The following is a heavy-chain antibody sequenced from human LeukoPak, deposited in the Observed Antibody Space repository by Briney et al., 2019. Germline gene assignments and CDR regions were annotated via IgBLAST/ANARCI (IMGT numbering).Heavy chain of an antibody. D-gene: IGHD4-23*01. CDR3: ARGGTAVTTNYFAY. Sequence: ASVKVSFKPSGYTFTSYYLHWVRQAPGQGLEWMGIISPSGGDTTYAQRFQDRLTMTRDTSTSTVYMELSSLRSEDTAVYYCARGGTAVTTNYFAYWGQGTLVTVSS. CDR1: GYTFTSYY. V-gene: IGHV1-46*01. J-gene: IGHJ4*02. CDR2: ISPSGGDT.